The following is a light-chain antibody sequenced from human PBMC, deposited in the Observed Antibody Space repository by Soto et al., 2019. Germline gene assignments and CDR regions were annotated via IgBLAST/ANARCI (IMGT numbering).Light chain of an antibody. J-gene: IGKJ4*01. CDR2: GAS. CDR3: QYYSGSQT. V-gene: IGKV3-20*01. CDR1: QNVNSLY. Sequence: IVLTQSPGTLSLSPGEGATLSCRASQNVNSLYFAWYQQKPGQAPRLLIYGASSRATGIPDRFSGSGSGTDFTLTISRLEPEDFAVYYCQYYSGSQTFGGGTKVDIK.